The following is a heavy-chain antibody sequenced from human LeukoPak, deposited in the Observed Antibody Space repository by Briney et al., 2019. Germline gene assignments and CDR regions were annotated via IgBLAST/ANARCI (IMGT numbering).Heavy chain of an antibody. Sequence: ASVKVSCKASGYTFTGYYMHWVRQAPGQGLERMGWINPNSGGTNYAQKFQGRVTMTRDTSISTAYMELSRLRSDDTAVYYCARNLLGGVDITLPNWFDPWGQGTLVTVSS. J-gene: IGHJ5*02. D-gene: IGHD3-3*01. CDR1: GYTFTGYY. CDR3: ARNLLGGVDITLPNWFDP. V-gene: IGHV1-2*02. CDR2: INPNSGGT.